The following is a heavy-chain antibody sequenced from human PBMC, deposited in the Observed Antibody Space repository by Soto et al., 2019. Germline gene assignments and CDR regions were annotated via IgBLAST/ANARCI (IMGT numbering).Heavy chain of an antibody. CDR3: ATPVRYSSSWYVFPY. CDR1: GYTFTSYG. V-gene: IGHV1-18*01. D-gene: IGHD6-13*01. CDR2: ISAYNGET. J-gene: IGHJ4*02. Sequence: ASVKVSCKASGYTFTSYGISWVRQAPGQGLEWMGWISAYNGETIYAQKFQGRVTMTEDTSTDTAYMELSSLRSEDTAVYYCATPVRYSSSWYVFPYWGQGTLVTVSS.